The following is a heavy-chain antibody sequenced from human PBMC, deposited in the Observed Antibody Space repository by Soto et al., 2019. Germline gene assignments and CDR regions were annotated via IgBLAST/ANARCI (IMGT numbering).Heavy chain of an antibody. CDR3: AKAPITMVRGVIDY. Sequence: EVQLLESGGGLVQPGGSLRLSCAASGFTFSNYAMSWVRQAPGKGLEWVSGISGSGGSTYYADSVNGRFTISRDNSKNTLYLQINSLRAEDTAVYYCAKAPITMVRGVIDYWGQGTLVTVSS. CDR1: GFTFSNYA. J-gene: IGHJ4*02. CDR2: ISGSGGST. D-gene: IGHD3-10*01. V-gene: IGHV3-23*01.